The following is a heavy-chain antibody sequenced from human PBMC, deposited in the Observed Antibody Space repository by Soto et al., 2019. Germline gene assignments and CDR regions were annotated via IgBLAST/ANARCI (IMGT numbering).Heavy chain of an antibody. Sequence: GGSLRLSCAASVFTFSSYCMHLVRQAPGKGLECVAVIWYDGSNKYYPDSVKGRFTISRYNSKNTLYLQMDSLRAEDTAVYYCARDIAARSSEYWGQGTMVTVSS. CDR3: ARDIAARSSEY. J-gene: IGHJ4*02. V-gene: IGHV3-33*01. CDR1: VFTFSSYC. CDR2: IWYDGSNK. D-gene: IGHD6-6*01.